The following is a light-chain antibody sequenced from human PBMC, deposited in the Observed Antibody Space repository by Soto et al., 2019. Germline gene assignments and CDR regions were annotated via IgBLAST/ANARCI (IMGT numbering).Light chain of an antibody. CDR3: QQYYSTPGT. J-gene: IGKJ4*01. CDR2: WAS. CDR1: QSVLYSSNNKNY. V-gene: IGKV4-1*01. Sequence: DIVMTQSPDSLAVSLGERATINCKSSQSVLYSSNNKNYLAWYQQKPGHPPKLLIYWASTRESGVPDRFSGSGSGTDFSLTISSQQAEDVAVYYCQQYYSTPGTFGGGTKVEIK.